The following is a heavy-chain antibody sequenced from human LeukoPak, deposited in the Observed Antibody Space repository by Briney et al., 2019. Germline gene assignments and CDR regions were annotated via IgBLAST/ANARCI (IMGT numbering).Heavy chain of an antibody. CDR2: ISYDGSNK. J-gene: IGHJ4*02. Sequence: GGSLRLSCAASGFTFSSYGMHWVRQAPGKGLEWVAVISYDGSNKYYADSVKGRFTISRDNSKNTLYLQMNSLRAEDTAVYYCAKDAIPYYYDSSGNYFDYWGQGTLVTVSS. CDR3: AKDAIPYYYDSSGNYFDY. CDR1: GFTFSSYG. D-gene: IGHD3-22*01. V-gene: IGHV3-30*18.